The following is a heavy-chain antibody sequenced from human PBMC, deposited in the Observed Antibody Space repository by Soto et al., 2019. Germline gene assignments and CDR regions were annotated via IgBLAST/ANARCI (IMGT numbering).Heavy chain of an antibody. CDR1: GGSISSGGYY. Sequence: QVQLQESGPGLVKPSQTLSLTCTVSGGSISSGGYYWSWIRQHPGKGLEWIGYIYYIKTTYYNPSLKSRVIISLDTSKNQFPLKLTSVTAADTAVYYCARSVFPWGQGTLVTVSS. V-gene: IGHV4-31*03. CDR2: IYYIKTT. CDR3: ARSVFP. J-gene: IGHJ5*02.